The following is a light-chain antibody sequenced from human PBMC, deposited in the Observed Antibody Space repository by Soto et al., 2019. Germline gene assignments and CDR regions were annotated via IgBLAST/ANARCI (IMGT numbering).Light chain of an antibody. CDR1: QGVTTN. J-gene: IGKJ1*01. CDR3: QQYGSTPRT. Sequence: TESPATLSVSAGERVTISCGAGQGVTTNFAWYQQKPGQAPRLLIYGASSRATGIPDRFSGSGSGTDFTLTISSLEPEDFAVYYCQQYGSTPRTFGQGTKVDIK. CDR2: GAS. V-gene: IGKV3-20*01.